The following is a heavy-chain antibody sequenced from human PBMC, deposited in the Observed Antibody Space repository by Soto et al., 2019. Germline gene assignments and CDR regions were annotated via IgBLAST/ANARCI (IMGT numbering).Heavy chain of an antibody. V-gene: IGHV3-30*03. CDR2: IPYDGSVK. Sequence: GGSLRLSCAASGFIFSNYGMHWVRQAPGKGLEWVTIIPYDGSVKYYADSVKGRFTISRDNSKNTLYLQMNSLRSEDTAVYYCARARTDWSGSQGHWFDPWGQGTLVTVSS. CDR3: ARARTDWSGSQGHWFDP. J-gene: IGHJ5*02. CDR1: GFIFSNYG. D-gene: IGHD3-3*01.